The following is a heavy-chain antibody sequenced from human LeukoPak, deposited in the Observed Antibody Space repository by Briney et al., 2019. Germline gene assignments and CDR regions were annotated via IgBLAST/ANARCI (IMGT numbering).Heavy chain of an antibody. V-gene: IGHV3-48*01. Sequence: GGSLRLSCAASGFTFSSYSMNWVRQAPGKGLEWGSYISGSSSTIYYADSVKGRFTISRDNGKNTLYLQMNSLRAEDTAVYYCARGSTYYDSSGQVPFDYWGQGTLVTVSS. D-gene: IGHD3-22*01. CDR1: GFTFSSYS. J-gene: IGHJ4*02. CDR3: ARGSTYYDSSGQVPFDY. CDR2: ISGSSSTI.